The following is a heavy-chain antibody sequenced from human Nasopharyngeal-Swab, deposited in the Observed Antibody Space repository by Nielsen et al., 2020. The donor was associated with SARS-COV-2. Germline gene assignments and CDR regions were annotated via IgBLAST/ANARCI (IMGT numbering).Heavy chain of an antibody. J-gene: IGHJ2*01. CDR2: VSSTSTYI. D-gene: IGHD6-13*01. V-gene: IGHV3-21*01. CDR3: ARDLLSSWRAIGNWYFDL. CDR1: RFTFNTYS. Sequence: GESLKISCAASRFTFNTYSMNWVRQAPGKGLEWVSSVSSTSTYIYYADSVKGRFTISRDNAENSLYLQMNSLRAEDTAVYYCARDLLSSWRAIGNWYFDLWGRGTLVTVSS.